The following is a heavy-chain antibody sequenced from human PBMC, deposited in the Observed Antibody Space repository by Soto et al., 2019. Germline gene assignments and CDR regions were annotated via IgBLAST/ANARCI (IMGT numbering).Heavy chain of an antibody. CDR2: IYSSGST. CDR3: ARGHGDYVDS. D-gene: IGHD4-17*01. V-gene: IGHV4-4*07. Sequence: QVQLQESGPGLVKPSETLSLTCTVSGGSISSYYWSWIRQPAGKGLEYIGRIYSSGSTNYNPSLKSRVTMSVDTSKTQFSLKLTSVTGADTAVYYCARGHGDYVDSWGQGTLVTVSS. CDR1: GGSISSYY. J-gene: IGHJ4*02.